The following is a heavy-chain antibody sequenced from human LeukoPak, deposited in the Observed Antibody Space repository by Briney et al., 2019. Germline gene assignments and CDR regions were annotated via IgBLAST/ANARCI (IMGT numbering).Heavy chain of an antibody. CDR1: GFTFSSYD. J-gene: IGHJ4*02. V-gene: IGHV3-13*01. Sequence: GGSLRLSCAASGFTFSSYDMHWVRQATGKGLEWVSGIGTAGEIYYPGSVKGRFTISRENAKNSLYLQMNSLRAGDTAVYYCARHLSGITGYTYGRGIDYWGQGTLVTVSS. CDR3: ARHLSGITGYTYGRGIDY. CDR2: IGTAGEI. D-gene: IGHD5-18*01.